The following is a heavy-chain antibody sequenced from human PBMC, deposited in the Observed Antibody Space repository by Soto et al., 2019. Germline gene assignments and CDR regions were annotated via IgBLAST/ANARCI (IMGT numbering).Heavy chain of an antibody. Sequence: QVQLQESGPGLVKPSGTLSLTCAVSSGSISSSNWWSWVRQPPGKGLEWIGEIYHSGSTNYNPSLKSRVTISVDKSKNQFSLKLSSVTAADTAVYYCARVGSNYVTYYYMDVWGKGTTVTVSS. J-gene: IGHJ6*03. CDR2: IYHSGST. D-gene: IGHD4-4*01. V-gene: IGHV4-4*02. CDR3: ARVGSNYVTYYYMDV. CDR1: SGSISSSNW.